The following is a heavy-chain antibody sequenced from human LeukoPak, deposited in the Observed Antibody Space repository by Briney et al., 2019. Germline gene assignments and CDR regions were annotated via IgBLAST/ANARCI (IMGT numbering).Heavy chain of an antibody. V-gene: IGHV4-59*12. CDR2: IYYAGTT. Sequence: SETLSLTCTVSGGSISGTYYWSWIRQPPGKGLEWIGYIYYAGTTDSNPSLKSRVTISVDRSKNQFSLNLSSVTAADTAVYYCAREGYCSGGSCDNWFDPWGQGTLVTVSS. D-gene: IGHD2-15*01. CDR3: AREGYCSGGSCDNWFDP. CDR1: GGSISGTYY. J-gene: IGHJ5*02.